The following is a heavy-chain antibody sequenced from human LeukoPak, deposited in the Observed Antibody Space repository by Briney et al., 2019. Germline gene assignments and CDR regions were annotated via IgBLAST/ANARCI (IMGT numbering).Heavy chain of an antibody. D-gene: IGHD5-12*01. CDR2: INPNSGGT. CDR3: AREVYSGYDYVLYGYWFDP. V-gene: IGHV1-2*02. CDR1: GYTLTCYY. J-gene: IGHJ5*02. Sequence: ASVKVSCKASGYTLTCYYMHWVRQAPGQGREWRGWINPNSGGTNYAQKFQGRATMTRDTSISTAYMELSRLRSDDTAVYYCAREVYSGYDYVLYGYWFDPWGQGTLVTVSS.